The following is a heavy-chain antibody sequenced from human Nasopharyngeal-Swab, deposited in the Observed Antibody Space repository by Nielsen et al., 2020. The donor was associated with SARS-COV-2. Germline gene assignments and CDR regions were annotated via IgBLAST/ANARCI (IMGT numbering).Heavy chain of an antibody. J-gene: IGHJ4*02. CDR3: ARGIAAAGTLDY. V-gene: IGHV1-3*01. Sequence: ASVKVSCKASGYTFTNYAMNWVRQAPGQRLEWMGWINAGNGNTKYSQKFQGRVTITRDTSASTAYMELSSLRSEDTAVYYCARGIAAAGTLDYWGQGTLVIVSS. CDR2: INAGNGNT. D-gene: IGHD6-13*01. CDR1: GYTFTNYA.